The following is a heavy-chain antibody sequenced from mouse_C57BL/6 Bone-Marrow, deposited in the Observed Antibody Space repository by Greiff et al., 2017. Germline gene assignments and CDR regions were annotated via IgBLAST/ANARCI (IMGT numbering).Heavy chain of an antibody. CDR1: GYTFTSYW. V-gene: IGHV1-55*01. Sequence: QVQLQQPGAELVKPGASVKMSCKASGYTFTSYWITWVKQRPGQGLEWIGDIYPGSGCTNYNEKFKSKATLTVDTSSSTAYMQLSSLTSEDSAVYYCAREGTAVHYAMDYWGQGTSVTVSS. CDR3: AREGTAVHYAMDY. D-gene: IGHD1-1*01. J-gene: IGHJ4*01. CDR2: IYPGSGCT.